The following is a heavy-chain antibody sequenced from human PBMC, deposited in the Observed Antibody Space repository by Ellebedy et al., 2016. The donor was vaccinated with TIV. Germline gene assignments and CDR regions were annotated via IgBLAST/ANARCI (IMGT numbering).Heavy chain of an antibody. CDR3: ARGPRITMVRGYFDY. J-gene: IGHJ4*02. CDR1: VCTFSSYA. Sequence: AASVNVSCKASVCTFSSYAIRWVRQAPGQGLEWMGVIIPIFGTANYAQKFQGRVTITADESTSTAYMELSSLRSEDQAVYYCARGPRITMVRGYFDYWGQGTLVTVSS. D-gene: IGHD3-10*01. CDR2: IIPIFGTA. V-gene: IGHV1-69*13.